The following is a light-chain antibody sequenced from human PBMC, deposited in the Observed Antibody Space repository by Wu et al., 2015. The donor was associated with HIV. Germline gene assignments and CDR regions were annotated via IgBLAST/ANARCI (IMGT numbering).Light chain of an antibody. CDR3: QQYASSPIT. Sequence: EIVMTQSPVTLSVSPGERVTLSCRTSQSVRTSLAWYQQKPGQAPRLLISKASNRAADIPDRFSATGSGTDFTLTITSLDPEDFAVYFCQQYASSPITFGPGTRLEIK. V-gene: IGKV3-20*01. CDR1: QSVRTS. CDR2: KAS. J-gene: IGKJ5*01.